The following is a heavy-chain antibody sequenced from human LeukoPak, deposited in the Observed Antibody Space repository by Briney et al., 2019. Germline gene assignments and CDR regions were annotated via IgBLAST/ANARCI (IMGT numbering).Heavy chain of an antibody. J-gene: IGHJ4*02. CDR1: GFTFSSYS. V-gene: IGHV3-48*01. CDR3: ARDRLYDYVWGSYRYTGDFDY. Sequence: GGSLRLSCAASGFTFSSYSMNWVRQAPGKGLEWVSYISSSSSTIYYADSVKGRFTISRDNAKNSLYLQMNSLRAEDTAVYYCARDRLYDYVWGSYRYTGDFDYWGQGTLVTVSS. CDR2: ISSSSSTI. D-gene: IGHD3-16*02.